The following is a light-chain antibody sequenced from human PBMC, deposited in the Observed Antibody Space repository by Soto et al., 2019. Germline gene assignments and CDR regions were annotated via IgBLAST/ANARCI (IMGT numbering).Light chain of an antibody. Sequence: ENVLTQSPGTLSLSPGERATLSCRASQSVSNNYLAWYQHKPGQAPRVLIYGASSRATGIPDRFSGSGSGTDFTLTISRLEPEDFAVYYCHQYGSSPTFGQGTRWIS. J-gene: IGKJ1*01. CDR2: GAS. V-gene: IGKV3-20*01. CDR3: HQYGSSPT. CDR1: QSVSNNY.